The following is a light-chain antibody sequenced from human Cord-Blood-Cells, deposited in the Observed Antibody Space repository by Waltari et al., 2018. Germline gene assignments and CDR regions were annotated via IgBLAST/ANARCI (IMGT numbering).Light chain of an antibody. CDR3: QQYGSSPGT. Sequence: EIVLTQSPGTLSLSPGERATLPCRASQSVSSGYLARYQQKPGQAPRLLIYGASSRATGIPDRFSGSGSGTDFTLTISRLEPEDFAVYYCQQYGSSPGTFGQGTKVEIK. CDR2: GAS. J-gene: IGKJ1*01. V-gene: IGKV3-20*01. CDR1: QSVSSGY.